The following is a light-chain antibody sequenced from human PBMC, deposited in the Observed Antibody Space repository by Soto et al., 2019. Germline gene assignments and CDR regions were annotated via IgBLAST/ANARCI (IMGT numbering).Light chain of an antibody. CDR1: QSISTW. CDR3: QHYKHYTESA. Sequence: DIQMTQSPSTLSASVGDRVTITCRASQSISTWLAWYQQKPGKAPKVLVHKASSLENGVPSRFSGTGSETEFTLTIRSLQPDDFATYYCQHYKHYTESAFGQGTKLEIK. V-gene: IGKV1-5*03. CDR2: KAS. J-gene: IGKJ2*01.